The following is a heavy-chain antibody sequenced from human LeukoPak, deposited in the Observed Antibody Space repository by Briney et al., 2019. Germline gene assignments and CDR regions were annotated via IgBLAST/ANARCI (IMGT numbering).Heavy chain of an antibody. Sequence: GGSLRLSCAASGFTFSSYAMSWVRQAPGKGLEWVSAISGSGGSTYYADSVKGRFTISRDNSKNTLYLQMNSLRAEDTAVYYCAKDDEVVPAAIAGFDYWGQGTLVTVSS. CDR1: GFTFSSYA. J-gene: IGHJ4*02. V-gene: IGHV3-23*01. D-gene: IGHD2-2*02. CDR2: ISGSGGST. CDR3: AKDDEVVPAAIAGFDY.